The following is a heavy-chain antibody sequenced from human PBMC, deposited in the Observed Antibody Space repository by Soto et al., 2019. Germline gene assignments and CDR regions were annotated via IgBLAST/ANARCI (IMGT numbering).Heavy chain of an antibody. V-gene: IGHV3-23*01. J-gene: IGHJ3*02. Sequence: GSLRLSCAASGFTFSSYSMSWVRQAPGKGLEWVSAISGSGDNTYYADSVKGRFTISRDNSKNTLYLQMNSLRAEDTAVYYCAKGYDRSGYCRNDAFDIWGQGTMVTVSS. CDR2: ISGSGDNT. D-gene: IGHD3-22*01. CDR1: GFTFSSYS. CDR3: AKGYDRSGYCRNDAFDI.